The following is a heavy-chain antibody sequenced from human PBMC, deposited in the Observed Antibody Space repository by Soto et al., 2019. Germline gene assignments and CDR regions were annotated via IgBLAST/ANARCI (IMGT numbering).Heavy chain of an antibody. CDR2: IYYSGST. D-gene: IGHD5-12*01. J-gene: IGHJ4*02. CDR1: GGSISSYY. V-gene: IGHV4-59*01. Sequence: SETLSLTCTVSGGSISSYYWSWIRQPPGKGLEWIGYIYYSGSTNYNPSLKSRVTISVDTSKNQFPLKLSSVTAADTAVYYCASSSPIVATTFDYWGQGTLVTVSS. CDR3: ASSSPIVATTFDY.